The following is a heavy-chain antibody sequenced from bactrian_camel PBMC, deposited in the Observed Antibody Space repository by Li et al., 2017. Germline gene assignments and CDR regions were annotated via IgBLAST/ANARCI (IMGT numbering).Heavy chain of an antibody. CDR2: MKGDGTI. J-gene: IGHJ4*01. D-gene: IGHD3*01. Sequence: QLVESGGASVQAGESLTLSCSASGSPMVYTCMGWFRQVPGTEREGVAVMKGDGTIMYGDAVKDRFTISRDDAKNTLYLQLNNLKHEDTAMYFCADLKYDGFHYWGQGTQVTVS. CDR1: GSPMVYTC. CDR3: ADLKYDGFHY. V-gene: IGHV3S68*01.